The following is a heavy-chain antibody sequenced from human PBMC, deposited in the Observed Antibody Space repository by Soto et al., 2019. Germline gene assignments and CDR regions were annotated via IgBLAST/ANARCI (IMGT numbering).Heavy chain of an antibody. CDR1: GYTFSRYG. Sequence: QAQLVQSGAEVKKPGASVKVSCKASGYTFSRYGISWVRQAPGQGLEWMGWISTYNENTKYAQKFQGRVTMTTDTSTSTAYMELRRLTSDDTAMYYCTREGFCSSGSCALYFHDFFGMDVWGQGTTVTVSS. CDR2: ISTYNENT. CDR3: TREGFCSSGSCALYFHDFFGMDV. D-gene: IGHD2-15*01. J-gene: IGHJ6*02. V-gene: IGHV1-18*01.